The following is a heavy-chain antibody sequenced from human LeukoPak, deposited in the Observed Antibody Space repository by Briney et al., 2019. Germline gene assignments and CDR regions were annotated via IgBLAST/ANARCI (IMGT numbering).Heavy chain of an antibody. Sequence: GGSLRLSRAASGFTFSDYYMSWIRQAPGKGLEWVSYISSSGSTIYYADSVKGRFTISRDNAKNSLYLQMNSLRAEDTAVYYCARPGGAGAYYYYMDVWGKGTTVTVSS. V-gene: IGHV3-11*04. J-gene: IGHJ6*03. CDR3: ARPGGAGAYYYYMDV. CDR1: GFTFSDYY. CDR2: ISSSGSTI. D-gene: IGHD3-16*01.